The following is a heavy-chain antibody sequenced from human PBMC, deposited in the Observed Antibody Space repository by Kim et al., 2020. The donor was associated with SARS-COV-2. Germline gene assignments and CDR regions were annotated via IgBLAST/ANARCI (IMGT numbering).Heavy chain of an antibody. CDR3: AKPGYDSSGYWRGFFDY. J-gene: IGHJ4*02. Sequence: GGSLRLSCAASGFTFSSYAMSWVRQAPGKGLEWVSAISGSGGSTYYADSVKGRFTISRDNSKNTLYLQMNSLRAEDTAVYYCAKPGYDSSGYWRGFFDYWGQGTLVTVSS. D-gene: IGHD3-22*01. CDR1: GFTFSSYA. V-gene: IGHV3-23*01. CDR2: ISGSGGST.